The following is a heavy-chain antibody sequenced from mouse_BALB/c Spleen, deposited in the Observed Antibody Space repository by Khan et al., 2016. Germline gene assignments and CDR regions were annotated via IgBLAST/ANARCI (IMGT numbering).Heavy chain of an antibody. CDR2: INPDSSTI. CDR3: PQNWHVSFDY. Sequence: EVKLLESGGGLVQPGGSLKLSCTTSGFDFSRYWMSWVRQAPGRGLEWIGEINPDSSTINYTPSLKDKFIISRDNAKNTLYLQMSKVRSEDTALYYCPQNWHVSFDYSGQGTTLPVSS. D-gene: IGHD4-1*01. J-gene: IGHJ2*01. CDR1: GFDFSRYW. V-gene: IGHV4-1*02.